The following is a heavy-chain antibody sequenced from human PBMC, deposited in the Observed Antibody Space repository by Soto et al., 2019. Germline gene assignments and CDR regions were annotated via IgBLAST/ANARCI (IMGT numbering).Heavy chain of an antibody. D-gene: IGHD2-2*01. CDR2: INSDGIST. V-gene: IGHV3-74*01. Sequence: PGGSLRLSCAASGFTFSSYLMHWVRQAPGKGLVWVSRINSDGISTNYADSVKGRFTISRDNAKNTLYLQMNSLRTDDTAVYYCARGGRTSPYGMDVWGQGPTVTVYS. CDR1: GFTFSSYL. J-gene: IGHJ6*02. CDR3: ARGGRTSPYGMDV.